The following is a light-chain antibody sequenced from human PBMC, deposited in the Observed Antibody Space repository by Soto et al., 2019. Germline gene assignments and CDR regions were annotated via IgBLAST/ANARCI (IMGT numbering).Light chain of an antibody. CDR2: GAS. CDR3: QQYSYRWT. CDR1: QSINNY. V-gene: IGKV3-15*01. Sequence: EVVMTQSPDTLSGSPGERATLSCRASQSINNYVAWYQQKPGQAPRLLFFGASSRVTDIPARFSASGSGAEFTLTISSLQSEDFAVYHRQQYSYRWTFGQGTKVDIK. J-gene: IGKJ1*01.